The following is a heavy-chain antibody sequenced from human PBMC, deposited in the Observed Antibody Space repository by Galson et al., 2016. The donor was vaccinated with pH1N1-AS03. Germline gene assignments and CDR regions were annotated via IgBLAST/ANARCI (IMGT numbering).Heavy chain of an antibody. CDR2: IDRNSGNI. V-gene: IGHV3-9*01. CDR3: AKSQGYCSDGSCSDQGYFDY. J-gene: IGHJ4*02. D-gene: IGHD2-15*01. Sequence: SLRLSCAGSGFTFDAYAMHWVRQGPGKGLEWVSGIDRNSGNIGYTDSVMGRFTISRDNAKNSLYLEMNSLRAEDTALYYCAKSQGYCSDGSCSDQGYFDYWGQGTLVTVSS. CDR1: GFTFDAYA.